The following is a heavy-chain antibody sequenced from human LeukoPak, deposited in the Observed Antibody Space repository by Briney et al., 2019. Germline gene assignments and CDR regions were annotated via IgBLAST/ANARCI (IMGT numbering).Heavy chain of an antibody. CDR2: NYSGGKT. V-gene: IGHV3-53*05. J-gene: IGHJ4*02. D-gene: IGHD5-12*01. CDR1: GFTVSSKD. CDR3: AKVGGYSGYDALV. Sequence: PGGSLRLSCAASGFTVSSKDMSWVRQAPGKGLEWVSINYSGGKTYYADSVKGRFTISRDNSKNTLYLQMNSLRAEDTAVYYCAKVGGYSGYDALVWGQGTLVTVSS.